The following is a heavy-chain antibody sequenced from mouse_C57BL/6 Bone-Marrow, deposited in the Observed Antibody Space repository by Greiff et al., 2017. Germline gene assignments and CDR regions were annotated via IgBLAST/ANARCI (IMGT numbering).Heavy chain of an antibody. CDR1: GYSITSGYY. CDR2: ISYDGSN. CDR3: ANPVDSSGYGWFAY. Sequence: EVKLMESGPGLVKPSQSLSLTCSVTGYSITSGYYWNWIRQFPGNKLEWMGYISYDGSNNYNPSLKNRISITRDTSKNQFFLKLNSVTTEDTATYYCANPVDSSGYGWFAYWGQGTLVTVSA. J-gene: IGHJ3*01. D-gene: IGHD3-2*02. V-gene: IGHV3-6*01.